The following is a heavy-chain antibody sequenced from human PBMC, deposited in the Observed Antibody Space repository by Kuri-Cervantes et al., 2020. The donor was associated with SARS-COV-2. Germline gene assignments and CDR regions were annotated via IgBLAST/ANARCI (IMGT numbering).Heavy chain of an antibody. J-gene: IGHJ3*02. Sequence: ASVKVSCKVSGYTLTELSMHWVRQAPGQGLEWMGIINPSGGSTSYAQKFQGRVTMTRDTSTSTVYMELSSLRAEDTAVYYCAKEQLLFAFDIWGQGTMVTVSS. CDR3: AKEQLLFAFDI. D-gene: IGHD2-2*01. CDR2: INPSGGST. V-gene: IGHV1-46*01. CDR1: GYTLTELS.